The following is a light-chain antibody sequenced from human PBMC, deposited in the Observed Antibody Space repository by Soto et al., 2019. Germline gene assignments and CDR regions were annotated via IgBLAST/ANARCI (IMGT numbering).Light chain of an antibody. Sequence: QSALTQPPSASGSLGQSVTFSCTGTSSDVGGYNYVSWYQQHPGKAPKLIIYEVHKRPSGVPDRFSGSKSGNTASLTVSGLQAEDEADYHCSSYAGSSNVFGTGTKLTVL. CDR1: SSDVGGYNY. CDR3: SSYAGSSNV. V-gene: IGLV2-8*01. J-gene: IGLJ1*01. CDR2: EVH.